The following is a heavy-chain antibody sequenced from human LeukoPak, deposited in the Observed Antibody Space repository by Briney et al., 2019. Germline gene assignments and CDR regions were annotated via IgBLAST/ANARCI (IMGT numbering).Heavy chain of an antibody. CDR2: ISSSSSYI. CDR3: AREYELVGAFDI. D-gene: IGHD2-2*01. J-gene: IGHJ3*02. CDR1: GFTFSSYA. Sequence: PGGSLRLSCAASGFTFSSYAMSWVRQAPGKGLEWVSSISSSSSYIYYADSVKGRFTISRDNAKNSLYLQMNSLRAEDTAVYYCAREYELVGAFDIWGQGTMVTVSS. V-gene: IGHV3-21*01.